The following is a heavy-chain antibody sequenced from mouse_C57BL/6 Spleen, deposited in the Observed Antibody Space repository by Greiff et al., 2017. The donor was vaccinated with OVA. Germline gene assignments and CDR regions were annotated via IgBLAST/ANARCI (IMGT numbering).Heavy chain of an antibody. CDR1: GFTFSDYY. Sequence: EVKLMESGGGLVQPGGSLKLSCAASGFTFSDYYMYWVRQTPEKRLEWVAYISNGGGSTYYPDTVKGRFTISRDNAKNTLYLQMSRLKSEDTAMYYCARRAGDYAMDYWGQGTSVTVSS. J-gene: IGHJ4*01. CDR3: ARRAGDYAMDY. CDR2: ISNGGGST. V-gene: IGHV5-12*01.